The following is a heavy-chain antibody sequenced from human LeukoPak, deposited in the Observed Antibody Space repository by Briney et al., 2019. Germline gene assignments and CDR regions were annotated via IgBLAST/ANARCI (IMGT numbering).Heavy chain of an antibody. J-gene: IGHJ4*02. CDR2: VDHSGST. V-gene: IGHV4-30-2*01. D-gene: IGHD6-13*01. CDR3: ARDPRRIAAAGTAG. CDR1: GGAINSGANY. Sequence: SETLSLTCSVSGGAINSGANYWNWIRQPPGKGLEWIGSVDHSGSTYYKSSLKSRVTISVDTSKNQFSLKLSSVTAADTAVYYCARDPRRIAAAGTAGWGQGTLVTVSS.